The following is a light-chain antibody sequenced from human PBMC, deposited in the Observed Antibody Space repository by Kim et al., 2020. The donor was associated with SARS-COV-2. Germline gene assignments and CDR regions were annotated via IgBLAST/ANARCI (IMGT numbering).Light chain of an antibody. CDR2: DAS. CDR1: LSSTTS. V-gene: IGKV3-15*01. Sequence: SAGERATLPCRASLSSTTSQACFQQKPGQPPSLRIEDASTRATGIPARFSGIGSGENFTLTINGLQPEDSEVYYCQQYNDWPRSLVQGTKVDIK. CDR3: QQYNDWPRS. J-gene: IGKJ1*01.